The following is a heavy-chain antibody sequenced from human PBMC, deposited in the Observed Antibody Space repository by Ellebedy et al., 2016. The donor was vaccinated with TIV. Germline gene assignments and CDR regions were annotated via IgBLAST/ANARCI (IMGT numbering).Heavy chain of an antibody. Sequence: GGSLRLSCAASGFTFSSYEMNWVRQAPGKGLVWVSHINSDASITTYADSVKGRFTISRDNAKNTLYLQMNSLRAEDTAIYYCARGIRVLGKDYYGMDVWGQGTTVTVSS. CDR3: ARGIRVLGKDYYGMDV. D-gene: IGHD3-3*02. CDR1: GFTFSSYE. CDR2: INSDASIT. J-gene: IGHJ6*02. V-gene: IGHV3-74*01.